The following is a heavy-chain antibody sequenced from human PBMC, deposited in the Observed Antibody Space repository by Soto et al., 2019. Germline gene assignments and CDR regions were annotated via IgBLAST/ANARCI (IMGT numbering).Heavy chain of an antibody. CDR3: ARADDYYDSSGYYPGHDY. J-gene: IGHJ4*02. V-gene: IGHV3-11*06. D-gene: IGHD3-22*01. Sequence: QVQLVESGGGLVKPGGSLRLSCAASGFTFSDYYMSWIRQAPGKGLEWVSYISSSSSYTNYADSVKGRFTISRDNAKNSLYLQMNRLRAEDPAVYYCARADDYYDSSGYYPGHDYWGQGTLVTVSS. CDR2: ISSSSSYT. CDR1: GFTFSDYY.